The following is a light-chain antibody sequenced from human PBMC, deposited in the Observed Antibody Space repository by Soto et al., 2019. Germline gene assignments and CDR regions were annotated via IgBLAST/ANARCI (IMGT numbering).Light chain of an antibody. CDR2: ATS. V-gene: IGKV3-20*01. J-gene: IGKJ2*01. Sequence: EIVLTQSPGTLSLSPGERATLSCRASQSVSSTSLGWYQQKPGQAPRLHIYATSTRATGIPDRFSGSGSETDFTLTISRLEPHDFAVYYCQQYGNSPMYSFGQGTHLE. CDR3: QQYGNSPMYS. CDR1: QSVSSTS.